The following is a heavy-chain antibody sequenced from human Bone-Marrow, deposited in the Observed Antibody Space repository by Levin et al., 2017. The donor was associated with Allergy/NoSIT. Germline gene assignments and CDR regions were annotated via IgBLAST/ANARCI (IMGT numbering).Heavy chain of an antibody. CDR1: GFTFDNHA. CDR2: ISWNGGSI. D-gene: IGHD2-21*02. Sequence: GGSLRLSCKVSGFTFDNHAFHWVRQAPGKGLQWVSHISWNGGSIVYADSVKGRFTISRDNAKNSLYLQMDRLRADDTAFYYCARLSGDNGGPIDYWGQGALVTVSS. CDR3: ARLSGDNGGPIDY. V-gene: IGHV3-9*01. J-gene: IGHJ4*02.